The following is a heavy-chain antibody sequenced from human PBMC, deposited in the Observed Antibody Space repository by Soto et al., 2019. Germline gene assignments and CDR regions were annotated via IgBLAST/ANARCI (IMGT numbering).Heavy chain of an antibody. J-gene: IGHJ4*02. CDR1: GGSISSYY. Sequence: SETLSLTCTVSGGSISSYYWSWIRQPPGKGLEWIGYIYYTGSTNYNPSLKSRVTISVDTSKNQFSLKLSPVTAADTAVYYCARILAGAELYFFDYWGQGTLVTVSS. D-gene: IGHD6-13*01. CDR3: ARILAGAELYFFDY. CDR2: IYYTGST. V-gene: IGHV4-59*01.